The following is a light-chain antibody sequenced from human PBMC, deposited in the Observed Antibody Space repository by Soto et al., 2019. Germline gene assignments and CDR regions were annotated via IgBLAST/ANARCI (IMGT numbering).Light chain of an antibody. CDR1: QSVSSY. V-gene: IGKV3-11*01. J-gene: IGKJ1*01. CDR3: QQRSNWPGT. CDR2: DAS. Sequence: EIVLTQSPATLSLSPGERATLSCRASQSVSSYLAWYQQKPGQAPRLLIYDASNRATGIPARFSGSGPGTDFTLAISSLEPEDFAVYYCQQRSNWPGTFGQGTKVDI.